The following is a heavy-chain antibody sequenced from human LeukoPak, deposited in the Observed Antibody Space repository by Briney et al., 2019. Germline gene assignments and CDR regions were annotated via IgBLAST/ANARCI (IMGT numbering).Heavy chain of an antibody. V-gene: IGHV1-2*02. D-gene: IGHD1-26*01. CDR1: GYTFTGYY. CDR3: ARGAGSGSLFSDY. J-gene: IGHJ4*02. CDR2: INPSSGGT. Sequence: ASVKVSCKASGYTFTGYYIHWVRQAPGQGLEWMGWINPSSGGTNYAQKFQGRVTMTTDTSITTANMELSRLRSDDTAMYYCARGAGSGSLFSDYWGRGTLVTVSS.